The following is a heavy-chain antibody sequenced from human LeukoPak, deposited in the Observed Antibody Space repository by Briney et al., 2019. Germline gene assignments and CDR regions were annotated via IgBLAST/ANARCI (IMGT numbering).Heavy chain of an antibody. Sequence: GGSLRLSCAASRFSFSTYAMYWVRQAPGKGLEWVAVISYDGSNEYSADSVKGRFTISRDNSKNTLYLQMNSLRAEDTAVYYCAKAGGQYSYADYFDYWGQGTLVTVSS. V-gene: IGHV3-30-3*01. D-gene: IGHD5-18*01. J-gene: IGHJ4*02. CDR3: AKAGGQYSYADYFDY. CDR2: ISYDGSNE. CDR1: RFSFSTYA.